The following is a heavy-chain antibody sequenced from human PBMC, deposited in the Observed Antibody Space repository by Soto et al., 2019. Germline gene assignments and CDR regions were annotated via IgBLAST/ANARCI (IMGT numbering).Heavy chain of an antibody. Sequence: QVQLVESGGGVVQPGRSLRLSCAASGVTFSSYGMHWVRQAPGKGLEWVAVISYDGSNKYYADSVKGRFTISRDNSKNTLYLQMNSLRAEDTAVYYCAKDSGGESSSWYYSYYYYYGMDVWGQGTTVTVSS. CDR3: AKDSGGESSSWYYSYYYYYGMDV. D-gene: IGHD6-13*01. CDR1: GVTFSSYG. V-gene: IGHV3-30*18. J-gene: IGHJ6*02. CDR2: ISYDGSNK.